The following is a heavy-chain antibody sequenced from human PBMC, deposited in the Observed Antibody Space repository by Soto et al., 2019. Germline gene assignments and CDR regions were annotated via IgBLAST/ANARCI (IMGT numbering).Heavy chain of an antibody. CDR3: ETAGRPGGPFDY. V-gene: IGHV3-7*01. D-gene: IGHD3-10*01. CDR1: GFTFSTYW. J-gene: IGHJ4*02. Sequence: GGSLRLSCAASGFTFSTYWMNWVRQAPGKGLEWVANIKQDGSEKYYVDSVKGRFTISRDNARNSLYLQMNSLRAEDAAVYYCETAGRPGGPFDYWGQGTLVTVSS. CDR2: IKQDGSEK.